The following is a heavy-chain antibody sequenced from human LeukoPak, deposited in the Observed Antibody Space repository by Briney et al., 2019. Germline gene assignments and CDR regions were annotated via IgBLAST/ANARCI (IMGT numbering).Heavy chain of an antibody. Sequence: ASVKVSCKASGYTFTGYYMHWVRQAPGQGLEWMGWINPNSGGTSYAQKLQGRVTMTTDTSTSTAYMELRSLRSDDTAVYYCAREDYGDLFHYYYGMDVWGQGTTVTVSS. CDR1: GYTFTGYY. J-gene: IGHJ6*02. D-gene: IGHD4-17*01. V-gene: IGHV1-2*02. CDR2: INPNSGGT. CDR3: AREDYGDLFHYYYGMDV.